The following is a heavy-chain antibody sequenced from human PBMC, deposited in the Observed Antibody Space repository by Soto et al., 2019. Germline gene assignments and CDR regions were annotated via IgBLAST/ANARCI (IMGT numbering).Heavy chain of an antibody. Sequence: ASVKVSCKACGYTFTSYYMHWVRHTPGQGLEWMGIINPSGGSTSYAQKFQGRVTMTRDTSTSTVYMELSSLRSEDTAVYYCARGYSSGWYGPDVWGQGTTVTVSS. V-gene: IGHV1-46*03. J-gene: IGHJ6*02. CDR2: INPSGGST. D-gene: IGHD6-19*01. CDR1: GYTFTSYY. CDR3: ARGYSSGWYGPDV.